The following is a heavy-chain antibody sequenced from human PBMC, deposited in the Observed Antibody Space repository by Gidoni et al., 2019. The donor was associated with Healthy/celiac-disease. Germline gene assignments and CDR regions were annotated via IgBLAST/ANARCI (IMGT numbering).Heavy chain of an antibody. D-gene: IGHD3-16*01. CDR3: AKAPEGEMNDAFDI. V-gene: IGHV3-30*18. Sequence: QVQLVESGGGVVQPGRSLRLSCAASGFTFSSYGMHWVRQAPGKGLEWVAVISYDGSNKYYADSVKGRFTISRDNSKNTLYLQMNSLRAEDTAVYYCAKAPEGEMNDAFDIWGQGTMVTVSS. CDR2: ISYDGSNK. CDR1: GFTFSSYG. J-gene: IGHJ3*02.